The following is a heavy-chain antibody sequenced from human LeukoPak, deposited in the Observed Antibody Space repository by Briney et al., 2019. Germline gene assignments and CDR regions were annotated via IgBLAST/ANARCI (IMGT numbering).Heavy chain of an antibody. J-gene: IGHJ2*01. CDR2: IVVGSGNT. V-gene: IGHV1-58*01. CDR1: GFTFTSSA. Sequence: SVKVSCKASGFTFTSSAVQWVRQARGQRLEWIGWIVVGSGNTNYAQKFQERVTITRYMSTSTAYMELSSLRSEDTAVYYCAARGDTAMVTWYFDLWGRGTLVTVSS. D-gene: IGHD5-18*01. CDR3: AARGDTAMVTWYFDL.